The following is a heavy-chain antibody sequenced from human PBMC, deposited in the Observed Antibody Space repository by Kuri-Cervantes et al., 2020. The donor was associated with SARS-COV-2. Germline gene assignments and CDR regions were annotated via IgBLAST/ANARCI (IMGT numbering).Heavy chain of an antibody. CDR3: ARAVTSIFGVPTNWFDP. V-gene: IGHV3-23*01. CDR1: GFTFSSYA. CDR2: ISGSGGST. D-gene: IGHD3-3*01. J-gene: IGHJ5*02. Sequence: GGSLRLSCAASGFTFSSYAMSWVRQAPGKGLEWVSAISGSGGSTYYADSVKGRFTISRDNSKNTLYLQMNSLRAEDTAVYYCARAVTSIFGVPTNWFDPWGQGTLVTVSS.